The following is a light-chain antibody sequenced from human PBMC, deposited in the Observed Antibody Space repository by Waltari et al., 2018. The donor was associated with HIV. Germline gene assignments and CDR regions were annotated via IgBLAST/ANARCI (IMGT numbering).Light chain of an antibody. CDR1: SSDVGGYNY. CDR3: SSYAGSNNFGV. Sequence: QSALTQPPSASGSPGQSVTISCTGTSSDVGGYNYVSWYQQHPGKAPKLMIYEVSKRPSGVPDRCSVSKAGSTASLAVSGLQAEDEADYYCSSYAGSNNFGVFGGGTKLTV. CDR2: EVS. V-gene: IGLV2-8*01. J-gene: IGLJ2*01.